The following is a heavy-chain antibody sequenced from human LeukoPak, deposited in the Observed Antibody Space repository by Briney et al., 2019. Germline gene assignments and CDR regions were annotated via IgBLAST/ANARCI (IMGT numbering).Heavy chain of an antibody. CDR3: ARGSMVRDTYYYYYMDV. CDR1: GFTFDDYA. CDR2: ISWNSGSI. J-gene: IGHJ6*03. D-gene: IGHD3-10*01. V-gene: IGHV3-9*01. Sequence: GGSLRLSCAASGFTFDDYAMHWVRQAPGKGLEWVSGISWNSGSIGYADSVKGRFTISRDNAKNSLYLQMNSLRAEDTALYYCARGSMVRDTYYYYYMDVWGKGTTVTVSS.